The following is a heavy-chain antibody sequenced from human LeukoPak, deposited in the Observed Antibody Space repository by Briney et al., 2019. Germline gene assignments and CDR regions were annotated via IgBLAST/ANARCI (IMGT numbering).Heavy chain of an antibody. J-gene: IGHJ5*02. Sequence: SETLSLTCAVYGGSFSGYYWSWIRQPPGKGLEWIGTVYFSGSTYDNPSLKSRVTISVDTSKNQFSLRLTSVTAADTAVYYCARQGGDTMVRGLIKDWLDPWGQGTLVTVSS. CDR3: ARQGGDTMVRGLIKDWLDP. CDR1: GGSFSGYY. D-gene: IGHD3-10*01. V-gene: IGHV4-34*01. CDR2: VYFSGST.